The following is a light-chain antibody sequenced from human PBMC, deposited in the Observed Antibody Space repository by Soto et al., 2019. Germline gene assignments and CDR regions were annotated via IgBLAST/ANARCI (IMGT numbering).Light chain of an antibody. CDR2: GAS. Sequence: EIKMAQSPDTLSVSPGERATLSCRASQSISSKLAWYQQRPGQAPRLLIYGASTMATGVPVRFRGGGSGTEFTLTISGLQSEDFAVYCCQQYDKWPPTFGGGTKVESK. V-gene: IGKV3-15*01. J-gene: IGKJ4*01. CDR3: QQYDKWPPT. CDR1: QSISSK.